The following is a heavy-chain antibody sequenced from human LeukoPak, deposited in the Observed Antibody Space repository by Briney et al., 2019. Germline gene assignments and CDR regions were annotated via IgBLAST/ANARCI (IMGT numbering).Heavy chain of an antibody. V-gene: IGHV3-21*01. D-gene: IGHD6-19*01. Sequence: PGGSLRLSCAASGFTFSSYSMNWVRQAPGKGLEWVSSISSSSSYIYYADSVKGRFTISRDNAKNSLYLQMNSLRAEDTAVYYCARDNSLHDSGWYEAENFDYWGQGTLVTVSS. J-gene: IGHJ4*02. CDR1: GFTFSSYS. CDR3: ARDNSLHDSGWYEAENFDY. CDR2: ISSSSSYI.